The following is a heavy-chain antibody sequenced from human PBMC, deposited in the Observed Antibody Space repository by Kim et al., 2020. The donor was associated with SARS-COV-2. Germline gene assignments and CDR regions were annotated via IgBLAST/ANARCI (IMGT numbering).Heavy chain of an antibody. CDR3: ARLDLSIDQYNYGLDV. V-gene: IGHV4-39*01. CDR1: GGSVNSPSHY. Sequence: SETLSRTCTVSGGSVNSPSHYWAWIRQPPGKGLEWIGTVYYTGSTYYTPSLSDRVTMSVDPSKNQFSLTLCFVTAADTAVYFCARLDLSIDQYNYGLDV. CDR2: VYYTGST. D-gene: IGHD2-15*01. J-gene: IGHJ6*01.